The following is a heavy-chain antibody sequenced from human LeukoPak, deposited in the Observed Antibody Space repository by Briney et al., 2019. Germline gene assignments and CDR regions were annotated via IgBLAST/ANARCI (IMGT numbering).Heavy chain of an antibody. J-gene: IGHJ4*02. CDR1: GGTFSSYA. CDR3: ARVYSGDGGGDY. Sequence: RASVKVSCKASGGTFSSYAISWVRQAPGQGLEWMGRIIPILGIANYAQKFQGRVTITADKSTSTAYMELSSLRSEDTAVYYCARVYSGDGGGDYWGQGTLVTVSS. CDR2: IIPILGIA. D-gene: IGHD5-12*01. V-gene: IGHV1-69*04.